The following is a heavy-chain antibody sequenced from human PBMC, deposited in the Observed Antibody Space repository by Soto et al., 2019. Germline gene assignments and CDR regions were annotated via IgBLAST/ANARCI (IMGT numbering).Heavy chain of an antibody. J-gene: IGHJ4*02. D-gene: IGHD6-6*01. CDR1: GYTFTGYY. CDR3: ARYKTSSSDDMGFDY. CDR2: INPNSGGT. Sequence: ASVKVSCKASGYTFTGYYMHWVRQAPGQGLEWMGWINPNSGGTNYAQKFQGRVTMTRDTSISTAYMELSRLRSADTAVYYCARYKTSSSDDMGFDYWGQGTLVTVSS. V-gene: IGHV1-2*02.